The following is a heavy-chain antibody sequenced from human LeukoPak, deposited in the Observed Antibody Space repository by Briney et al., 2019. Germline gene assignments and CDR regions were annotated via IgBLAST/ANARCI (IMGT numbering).Heavy chain of an antibody. Sequence: GGSLTLSCAASGFPFSNYWMSCVRQAPGKGLEGVANMKEDRGEINYVESVKGRFTISRDNAENSLYLQMNSLRVDDTAVYYCARDRGYSTFDYWGQGTLVTVSS. J-gene: IGHJ4*02. CDR1: GFPFSNYW. D-gene: IGHD4-23*01. CDR3: ARDRGYSTFDY. V-gene: IGHV3-7*01. CDR2: MKEDRGEI.